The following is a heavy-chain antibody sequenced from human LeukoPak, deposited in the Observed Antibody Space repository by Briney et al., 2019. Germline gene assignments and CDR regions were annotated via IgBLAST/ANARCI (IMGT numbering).Heavy chain of an antibody. Sequence: GGSLRLSCAASGFAFSGSAIHWVRQASGKGLEWVGRIRSKPSNYATVYSESVKGRFTISRDDSKDMAYLQMDSLKTEDTAVYYCARRPDILTAYTYFFMDVWGKGTTVTVSS. D-gene: IGHD3-9*01. CDR2: IRSKPSNYAT. V-gene: IGHV3-73*01. CDR3: ARRPDILTAYTYFFMDV. J-gene: IGHJ6*03. CDR1: GFAFSGSA.